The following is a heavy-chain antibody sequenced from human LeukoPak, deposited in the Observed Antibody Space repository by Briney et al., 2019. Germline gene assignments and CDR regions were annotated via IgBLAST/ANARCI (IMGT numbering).Heavy chain of an antibody. CDR3: ARGLVVGAGRLDP. V-gene: IGHV4-39*07. CDR1: GGSISSSSYY. CDR2: IYYSGST. Sequence: PSETLSLTCTVSGGSISSSSYYWGWIRQPPGKGLEWIGSIYYSGSTYYNPSLKSRVTISVDTSKNQFSLKLSSVTTADTGVYFCARGLVVGAGRLDPWGQGTLAIVSS. D-gene: IGHD3-22*01. J-gene: IGHJ5*02.